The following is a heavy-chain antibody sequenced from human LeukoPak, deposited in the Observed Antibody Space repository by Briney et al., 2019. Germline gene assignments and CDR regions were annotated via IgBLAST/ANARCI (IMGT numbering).Heavy chain of an antibody. CDR1: GFTFSSNW. D-gene: IGHD1-26*01. CDR2: INQDGSVK. J-gene: IGHJ4*02. V-gene: IGHV3-7*01. CDR3: ARTDSGNLGYFDY. Sequence: GGSLRLSCAASGFTFSSNWMSWVRQAPGKSLEWVANINQDGSVKHYVDAVKGRFTISRDNAENSLCLQMDSLRAEDTAVYYCARTDSGNLGYFDYWGQGTLVSVSS.